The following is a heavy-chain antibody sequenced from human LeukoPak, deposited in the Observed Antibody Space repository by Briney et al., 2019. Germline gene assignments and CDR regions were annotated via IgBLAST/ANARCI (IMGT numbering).Heavy chain of an antibody. CDR3: ARQDYGDYPPGY. V-gene: IGHV4-59*02. CDR1: SGSVSGYS. D-gene: IGHD4-17*01. Sequence: SEPRSLICTASSGSVSGYSWHSIRRPPGKGLAPLGYINYSGTSNYNPSLQSRVTISVDTSKNQVSLKLSSVTAADTAVYYCARQDYGDYPPGYWGQGTLVSDSS. CDR2: INYSGTS. J-gene: IGHJ4*02.